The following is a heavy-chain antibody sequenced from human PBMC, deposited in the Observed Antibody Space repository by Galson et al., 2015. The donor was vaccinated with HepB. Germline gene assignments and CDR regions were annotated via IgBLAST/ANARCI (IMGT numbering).Heavy chain of an antibody. V-gene: IGHV3-48*01. CDR1: GFTFSSYS. Sequence: SLRLSCAASGFTFSSYSMNWVRQAPGKGLEWVSYISSSSSTIYYADSVKGRFTISRDNAKNSPYLQMNSLRAEDTAVYYCARDQEFLEWLLPLDVWGKGTTVTVSS. CDR3: ARDQEFLEWLLPLDV. CDR2: ISSSSSTI. D-gene: IGHD3-3*01. J-gene: IGHJ6*04.